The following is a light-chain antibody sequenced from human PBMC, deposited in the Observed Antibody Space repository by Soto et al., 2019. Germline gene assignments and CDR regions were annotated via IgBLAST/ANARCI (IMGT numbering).Light chain of an antibody. CDR3: SSFTSSTSYV. CDR1: SSDVGSYNS. J-gene: IGLJ1*01. Sequence: QSALTQPASVSGSPGQSIAISCTGTSSDVGSYNSVSWYQQYPGKAPQLMIHDVNNRPSGISDRFSGSKSGNTASLTISGLHAEDEAYYYCSSFTSSTSYVFGTGTKLTVL. CDR2: DVN. V-gene: IGLV2-14*03.